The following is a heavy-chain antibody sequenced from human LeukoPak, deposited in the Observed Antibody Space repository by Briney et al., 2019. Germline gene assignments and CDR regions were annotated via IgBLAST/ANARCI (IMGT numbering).Heavy chain of an antibody. D-gene: IGHD6-13*01. Sequence: AESLRLSCAASGFTFSSYAMHWVRQAPGKGLEWVAVISYDGSNKYYADSVKGRFTISRDNSKNTLYMQMNSLRAEDTAVYYCARGPLGYSSNLDVWGKGTTVTVSS. CDR3: ARGPLGYSSNLDV. CDR1: GFTFSSYA. CDR2: ISYDGSNK. V-gene: IGHV3-30*04. J-gene: IGHJ6*04.